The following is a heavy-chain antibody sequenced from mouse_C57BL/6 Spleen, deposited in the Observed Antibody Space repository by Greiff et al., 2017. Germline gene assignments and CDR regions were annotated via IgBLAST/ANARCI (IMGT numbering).Heavy chain of an antibody. CDR2: IDPSDSYT. Sequence: QVQLKQPGAELVMPGASVKLSCKASGYTFTSYWMHWVKQRPGQGLEWIGEIDPSDSYTNYNQKFKGKSTLTVDKSSSTAYMQLSSLTSEDSAVYYCARREYLLLHLDVWGTGTTVTVSS. V-gene: IGHV1-69*01. CDR1: GYTFTSYW. J-gene: IGHJ1*03. CDR3: ARREYLLLHLDV. D-gene: IGHD1-1*01.